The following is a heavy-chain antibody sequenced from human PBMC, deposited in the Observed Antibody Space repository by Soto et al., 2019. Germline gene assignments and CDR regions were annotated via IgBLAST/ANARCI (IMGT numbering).Heavy chain of an antibody. V-gene: IGHV3-23*01. J-gene: IGHJ3*02. Sequence: GGSVRLSRPASGFTFSSYAVSWVRQAPGKGLEWVSAISGSGGSTYYADSVKGRFTISRDNSKNTLYLQMNSLRAEDTAVYYCAKGNSGSYYGAFDIWGQGTMVTVSS. CDR1: GFTFSSYA. D-gene: IGHD1-26*01. CDR2: ISGSGGST. CDR3: AKGNSGSYYGAFDI.